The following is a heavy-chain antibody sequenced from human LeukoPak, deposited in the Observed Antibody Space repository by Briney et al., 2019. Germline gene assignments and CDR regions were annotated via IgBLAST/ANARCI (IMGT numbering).Heavy chain of an antibody. CDR1: GFTFHDYA. V-gene: IGHV3-9*01. Sequence: GGSLRLSCAASGFTFHDYAMHWVRHAPGKGLEWVSGISWNSGSIGYADSVKGRFTISRDNAKNSLYLQMNSLRAEDTAVYYCARDWVCSSTSCKADDAFDIWGQGTMVTVSS. CDR3: ARDWVCSSTSCKADDAFDI. J-gene: IGHJ3*02. CDR2: ISWNSGSI. D-gene: IGHD2-2*01.